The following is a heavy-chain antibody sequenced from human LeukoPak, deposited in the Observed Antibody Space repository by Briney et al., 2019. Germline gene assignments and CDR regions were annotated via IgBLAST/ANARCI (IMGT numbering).Heavy chain of an antibody. J-gene: IGHJ3*02. V-gene: IGHV3-7*01. Sequence: GGSLRLSCAASGFSFSNSWMTWVRQAPGKGLEWVANIKRDGSQIHYADSVKGRFTISRDNTKLFLQMNSLRVEDTARYYCARDTSPSSGSTYFDAFDMWGQGTMVSVSS. D-gene: IGHD1-1*01. CDR2: IKRDGSQI. CDR1: GFSFSNSW. CDR3: ARDTSPSSGSTYFDAFDM.